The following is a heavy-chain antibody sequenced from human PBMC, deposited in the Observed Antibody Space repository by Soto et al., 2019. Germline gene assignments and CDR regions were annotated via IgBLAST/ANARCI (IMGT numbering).Heavy chain of an antibody. CDR1: GFTFSSYA. CDR2: ISYDGSNK. Sequence: GGSLRLSCAASGFTFSSYAMHWVRQAPGKGLEWVAVISYDGSNKYYADSVKGRFTISRDNSKNTLYLQMNSLRAEDTAVYYCARASSSGSIYYFDYWGQGTLVTVSS. CDR3: ARASSSGSIYYFDY. J-gene: IGHJ4*02. D-gene: IGHD6-19*01. V-gene: IGHV3-30-3*01.